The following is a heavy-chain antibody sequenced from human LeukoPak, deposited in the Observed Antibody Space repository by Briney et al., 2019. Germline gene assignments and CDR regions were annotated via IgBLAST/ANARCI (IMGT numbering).Heavy chain of an antibody. V-gene: IGHV3-23*01. D-gene: IGHD2-2*01. J-gene: IGHJ5*02. Sequence: GGSLRLSCAASGFIFSSYAMSWVRQAPGKGLEWVSTISGSGGSTYYADSVKGRFTISRDNSKNTLYLQMNSLRAEDTALYYCAKAYCSSTSCRWFDPWGQGTLATVSS. CDR2: ISGSGGST. CDR1: GFIFSSYA. CDR3: AKAYCSSTSCRWFDP.